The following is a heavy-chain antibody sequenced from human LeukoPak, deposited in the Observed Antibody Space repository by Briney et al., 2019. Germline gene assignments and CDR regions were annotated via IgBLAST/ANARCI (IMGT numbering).Heavy chain of an antibody. Sequence: PGGSLRLSCAASGFTFSRDGMHWVRQAPGKGLEWVANIKQDGSEKYYVGSVKGRFTISRDNAKNSLYLQMNSLRAEDTAVYYCARDEGSSWYPLYYYYMDVWGKGTTVTVSS. D-gene: IGHD6-13*01. CDR1: GFTFSRDG. CDR3: ARDEGSSWYPLYYYYMDV. J-gene: IGHJ6*03. V-gene: IGHV3-7*01. CDR2: IKQDGSEK.